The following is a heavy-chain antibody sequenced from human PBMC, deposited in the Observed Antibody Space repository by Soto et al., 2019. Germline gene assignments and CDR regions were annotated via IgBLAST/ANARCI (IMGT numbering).Heavy chain of an antibody. CDR2: INHSGST. V-gene: IGHV4-34*01. J-gene: IGHJ4*02. CDR3: ARGVTTVTTFDY. D-gene: IGHD4-17*01. Sequence: SETLSLTCAVYGGSFSGYYWTWIRQPPGTGLEWIGEINHSGSTNYNPSLKSRVTISVDRSKNQFSLKLSSVTAADTAVYYCARGVTTVTTFDYWGQGTLVTVSS. CDR1: GGSFSGYY.